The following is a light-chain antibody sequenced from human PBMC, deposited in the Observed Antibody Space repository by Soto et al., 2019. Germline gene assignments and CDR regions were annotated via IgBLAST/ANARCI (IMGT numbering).Light chain of an antibody. J-gene: IGKJ2*01. CDR3: QHYGSSPPYT. CDR1: QSVSSSY. Sequence: EIVLTQSPGTLSLSPGERATLSCRASQSVSSSYLAWYQQKPGQAPRLLVYGASSRATGIPDRFSGSGSGTDLTLTISRVEPEDFAVYYCQHYGSSPPYTFGQGTKLEIK. V-gene: IGKV3-20*01. CDR2: GAS.